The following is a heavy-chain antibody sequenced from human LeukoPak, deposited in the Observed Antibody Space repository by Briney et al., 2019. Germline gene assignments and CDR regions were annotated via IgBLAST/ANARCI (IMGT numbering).Heavy chain of an antibody. J-gene: IGHJ4*02. D-gene: IGHD3-16*01. V-gene: IGHV1-46*01. Sequence: ASVKVSCQGSGYTFTRYFMHWVGPAAGQGRAWMGLINPSGGSTSYPQKFRGRLTMTRDMSTRTVYMELSRLRSEDTAVYYCARDLSGYDYVWGSIRPSYYFDYRGQGTLVTVS. CDR3: ARDLSGYDYVWGSIRPSYYFDY. CDR1: GYTFTRYF. CDR2: INPSGGST.